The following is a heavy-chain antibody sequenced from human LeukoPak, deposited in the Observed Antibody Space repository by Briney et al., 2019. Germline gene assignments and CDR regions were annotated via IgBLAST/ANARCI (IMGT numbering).Heavy chain of an antibody. D-gene: IGHD4-17*01. J-gene: IGHJ4*02. V-gene: IGHV4-61*01. CDR1: GGSVSSGSYY. Sequence: SETLSLTCTVSGGSVSSGSYYWSWIRQPPGKGLEWIGYIYYSGSTNYNPSLKSRVTISVDTSKNQFSLKLSSVTAADTAVYYCARFPSPSTYGDYEPPGGYWGQGTLVTVSS. CDR3: ARFPSPSTYGDYEPPGGY. CDR2: IYYSGST.